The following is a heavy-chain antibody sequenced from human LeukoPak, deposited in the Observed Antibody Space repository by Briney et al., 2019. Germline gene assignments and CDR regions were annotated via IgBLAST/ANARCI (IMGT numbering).Heavy chain of an antibody. CDR2: IYYSGST. D-gene: IGHD3-9*01. J-gene: IGHJ4*02. Sequence: SETLSLTCTVSGGSISSYYWSWIRQPPGKGLEWIGYIYYSGSTNYNPSLKSRVTISVDTSKNQFSLKLSSVTAADTAVYYCARGHTGYYDILTGSNPYYDYWGQGTLVTVSS. V-gene: IGHV4-59*01. CDR1: GGSISSYY. CDR3: ARGHTGYYDILTGSNPYYDY.